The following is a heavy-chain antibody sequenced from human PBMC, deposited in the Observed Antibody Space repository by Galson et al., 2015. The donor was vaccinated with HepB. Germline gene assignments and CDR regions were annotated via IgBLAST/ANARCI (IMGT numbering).Heavy chain of an antibody. CDR1: GGTFSSYT. CDR2: IIPILGIA. V-gene: IGHV1-69*02. D-gene: IGHD3-10*01. Sequence: SVKVSCKASGGTFSSYTISWVRQAPGQGLEWMGRIIPILGIANYAQKFQGRVTITADKSTSTAYMELSSLRSEDTAVYYCARASERGLLWFGVTNGMDVWGQGTTVTVSS. CDR3: ARASERGLLWFGVTNGMDV. J-gene: IGHJ6*02.